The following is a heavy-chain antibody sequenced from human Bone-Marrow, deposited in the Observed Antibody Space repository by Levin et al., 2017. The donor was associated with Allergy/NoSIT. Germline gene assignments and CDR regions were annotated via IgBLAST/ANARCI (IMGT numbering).Heavy chain of an antibody. CDR3: ARVPLAHTMKFFFDY. Sequence: GGSLRLSCVASGFTFSGYAMSWVRQAPGKGLEWVAGISGSGGNTYYPDSMKGRFTISRDNSKNTLFLQMNSLRVDDTAVYYCARVPLAHTMKFFFDYWGQGTRVTVSS. D-gene: IGHD1/OR15-1a*01. V-gene: IGHV3-23*01. J-gene: IGHJ4*02. CDR2: ISGSGGNT. CDR1: GFTFSGYA.